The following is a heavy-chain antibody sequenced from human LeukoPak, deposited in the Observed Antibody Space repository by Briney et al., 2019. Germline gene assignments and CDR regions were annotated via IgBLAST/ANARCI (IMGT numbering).Heavy chain of an antibody. V-gene: IGHV3-7*01. CDR3: ARRARYCSSTSCYLFDY. CDR2: IKQDGSEK. J-gene: IGHJ4*02. CDR1: GFTFSSYW. Sequence: GGSLRLSCAASGFTFSSYWMSWVRQAPGKGLEWVANIKQDGSEKYYVDSVKGRFTISRDNAKNSLYLQMNSLRAEDTAVYYCARRARYCSSTSCYLFDYWGQGTLVTVSS. D-gene: IGHD2-2*01.